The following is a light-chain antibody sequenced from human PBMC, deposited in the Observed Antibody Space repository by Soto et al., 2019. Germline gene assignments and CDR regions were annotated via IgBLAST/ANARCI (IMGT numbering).Light chain of an antibody. CDR3: QQYKSFSLT. J-gene: IGKJ4*01. CDR2: KTS. Sequence: DIQMTQSPSTLSASVGDRVTITCRASQRINNWLAWYQQKPGKAHKLLIYKTSVLEHGAPSRVSGSGSGTEFSLTLSSLQTDDFANDYCQQYKSFSLTFGGGTRVEVK. V-gene: IGKV1-5*03. CDR1: QRINNW.